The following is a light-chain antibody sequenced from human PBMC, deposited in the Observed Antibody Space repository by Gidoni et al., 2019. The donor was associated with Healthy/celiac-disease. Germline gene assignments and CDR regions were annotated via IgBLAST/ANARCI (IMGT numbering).Light chain of an antibody. CDR2: AAS. V-gene: IGKV1-39*01. CDR3: QQSYSTPPA. J-gene: IGKJ4*01. Sequence: DIQMTQSPSSLSASVGDRVTITCRASQSISSYLNWYKQKPGKAPKLLIYAASSLQSGVPSRFSASGSGTDFTLTISSLQPEDFATYYCQQSYSTPPAFGGXTKVEIK. CDR1: QSISSY.